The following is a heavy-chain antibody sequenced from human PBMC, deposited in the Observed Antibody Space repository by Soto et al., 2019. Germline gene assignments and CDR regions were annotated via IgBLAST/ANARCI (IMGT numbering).Heavy chain of an antibody. Sequence: LSLTCAVSGGSISSSNWWSWVRQPPGKGLEWIGEIYHSGSTNYNPSLKSRVTISVDKSKNQVSLKLSSVTAADTAVYYCARGRYYDSSGYYRNWFDPWGQGTLVT. V-gene: IGHV4-4*02. D-gene: IGHD3-22*01. CDR3: ARGRYYDSSGYYRNWFDP. CDR1: GGSISSSNW. CDR2: IYHSGST. J-gene: IGHJ5*02.